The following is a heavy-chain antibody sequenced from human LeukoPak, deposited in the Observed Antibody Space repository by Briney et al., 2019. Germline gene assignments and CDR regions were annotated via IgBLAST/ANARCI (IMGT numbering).Heavy chain of an antibody. CDR2: INHSGST. Sequence: PSETLSLTCAVYGGSFSGYYWSWIRQPPGKGLEWIGEINHSGSTNYNPSLKSRVTISVDTSKNQFSLKLSSVTAADAAVYYCAREGYYYDSSGYYHFPYYYYMDVWGKGTTVTVSS. CDR1: GGSFSGYY. D-gene: IGHD3-22*01. V-gene: IGHV4-34*01. J-gene: IGHJ6*03. CDR3: AREGYYYDSSGYYHFPYYYYMDV.